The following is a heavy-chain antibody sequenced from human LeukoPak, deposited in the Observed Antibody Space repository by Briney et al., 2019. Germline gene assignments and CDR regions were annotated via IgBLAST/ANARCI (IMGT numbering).Heavy chain of an antibody. CDR2: LRAGGDGT. CDR3: AKDGVSSGYHLDY. D-gene: IGHD3-22*01. J-gene: IGHJ4*02. Sequence: GGSLRLSCVASGFIFNNYAMNWVRQAPGKGLEWVSILRAGGDGTYYAGSVKGRFTISRDSFKNALYLQMNSLRAEDTAIYYCAKDGVSSGYHLDYWGQGTLVTVSS. V-gene: IGHV3-23*01. CDR1: GFIFNNYA.